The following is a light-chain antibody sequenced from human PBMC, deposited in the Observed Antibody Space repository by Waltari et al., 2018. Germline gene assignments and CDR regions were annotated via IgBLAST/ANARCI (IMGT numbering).Light chain of an antibody. CDR1: SLSRFY. CDR3: HSRDTTSTRL. Sequence: SSELTQDPAVSVALGQTVRITCQGDSLSRFYASWYQQRPGQAPILVLYGQNNRPSGFPDRFSGSTSGNTASLTITRAQAEDEGDYFCHSRDTTSTRLFGGGTRVTV. V-gene: IGLV3-19*01. J-gene: IGLJ2*01. CDR2: GQN.